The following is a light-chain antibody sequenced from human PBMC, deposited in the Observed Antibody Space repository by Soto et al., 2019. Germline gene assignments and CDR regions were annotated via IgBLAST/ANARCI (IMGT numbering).Light chain of an antibody. CDR1: QGIGDT. CDR2: DTS. Sequence: EVVMTQSPATLSVSPGEGVTLSCRASQGIGDTLAWYQHKPGQTPRLLIYDTSTRASGVPARFSGSRSGPELTITINSLQSEDFETYYCQQYSSNFQMFGQGTKVDIK. V-gene: IGKV3-15*01. CDR3: QQYSSNFQM. J-gene: IGKJ1*01.